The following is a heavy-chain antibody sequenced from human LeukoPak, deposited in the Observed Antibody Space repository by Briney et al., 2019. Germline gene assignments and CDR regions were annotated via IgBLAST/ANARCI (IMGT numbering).Heavy chain of an antibody. CDR1: GYTFTSQY. CDR3: ARSFARDSDILTGYYIGDY. CDR2: VSAYDGNR. V-gene: IGHV1-18*01. J-gene: IGHJ4*02. Sequence: ASVKVSCKASGYTFTSQYVYWVRQAPGQGLEWMGWVSAYDGNRNYAHKLQGRLTMTTDRSTSTAYMELRSLRSDDTAMYYCARSFARDSDILTGYYIGDYWGQGTLVTVSS. D-gene: IGHD3-9*01.